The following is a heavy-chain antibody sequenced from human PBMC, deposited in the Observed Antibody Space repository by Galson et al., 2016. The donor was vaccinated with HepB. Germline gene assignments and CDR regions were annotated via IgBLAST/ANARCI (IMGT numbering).Heavy chain of an antibody. J-gene: IGHJ4*02. CDR3: VKDNDHYLFDL. V-gene: IGHV3-30-3*02. Sequence: SLRLSCAMSGLTFSKYAMQWVRQAPGKGLEWVAVISDYGTNINYADSVKGRFTISRDNSQNTVFLQMNSLRAEDTAVYYCVKDNDHYLFDLWGQGTLVTVSS. D-gene: IGHD2-21*01. CDR1: GLTFSKYA. CDR2: ISDYGTNI.